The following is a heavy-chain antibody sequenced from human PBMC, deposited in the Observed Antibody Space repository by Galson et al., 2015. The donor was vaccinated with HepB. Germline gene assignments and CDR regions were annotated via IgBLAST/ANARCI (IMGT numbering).Heavy chain of an antibody. CDR3: ARAIIGKGGY. Sequence: SGAEVKKPGESLRLSCAASGFTFSTYNMNWVCQAPGKGLEWVSYISSGSSTIYYADSVKGRFTISRDNAKNALYLQMNSLRDEDTAVYYCARAIIGKGGYWGQGTLVTVSS. CDR2: ISSGSSTI. V-gene: IGHV3-48*02. CDR1: GFTFSTYN. J-gene: IGHJ4*02. D-gene: IGHD1-20*01.